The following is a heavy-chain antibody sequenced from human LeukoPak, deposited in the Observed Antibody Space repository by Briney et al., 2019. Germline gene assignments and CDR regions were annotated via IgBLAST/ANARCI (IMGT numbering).Heavy chain of an antibody. CDR3: ARESNYYGSGTGWFDP. CDR1: GGSISSYY. Sequence: SETLSLTCTVSGGSISSYYWSWIRQPPGKGLEWIGYIYYSGSTNYNPSLKSRVTISVDTSKNQLSLKLSSVTAADTAVYYCARESNYYGSGTGWFDPWGQGTLVTVSS. D-gene: IGHD3-10*01. CDR2: IYYSGST. J-gene: IGHJ5*02. V-gene: IGHV4-59*12.